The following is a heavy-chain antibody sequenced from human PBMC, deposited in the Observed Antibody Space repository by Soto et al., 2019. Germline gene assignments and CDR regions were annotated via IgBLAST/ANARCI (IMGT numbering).Heavy chain of an antibody. J-gene: IGHJ4*02. Sequence: GASVKVSCKASGYTFTNAGISWVRQAPGQGLEWLGWINTDNGNTNYAQHFQGRVTLTTNTSTSTAYMDLSSLRSEDTAVYYCARTLYGDNVDYWGQGTLVTVSS. CDR3: ARTLYGDNVDY. CDR1: GYTFTNAG. D-gene: IGHD4-17*01. V-gene: IGHV1-18*01. CDR2: INTDNGNT.